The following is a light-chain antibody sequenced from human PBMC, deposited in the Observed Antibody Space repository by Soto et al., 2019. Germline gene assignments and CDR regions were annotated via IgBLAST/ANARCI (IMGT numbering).Light chain of an antibody. J-gene: IGKJ2*01. CDR3: QQYGSSPPYT. CDR1: QGIRNY. V-gene: IGKV1-9*01. CDR2: LAS. Sequence: IQLTQSPSSLSASVGDRVTITCRASQGIRNYLAWYQQKPGKAPNLLIYLASTLQGGVPSRFSGSGSGTDFSLTISSLQPEDVATYYCQQYGSSPPYTFGQGTKLEIK.